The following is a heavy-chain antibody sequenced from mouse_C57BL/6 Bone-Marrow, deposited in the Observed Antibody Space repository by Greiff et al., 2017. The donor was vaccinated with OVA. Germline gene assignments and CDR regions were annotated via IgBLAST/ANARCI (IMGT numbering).Heavy chain of an antibody. Sequence: VQLQQSGAELVRPGASVKLSCTASGFNIKDDYMHWVKQRPEQGLEWIGWIDPENGDTEYASKFQGKATITADTSSNTAYLQLSSLTSEDTAVYYCTTPISYDYDWFAYWGQGTLVTVSA. CDR1: GFNIKDDY. D-gene: IGHD2-4*01. CDR3: TTPISYDYDWFAY. J-gene: IGHJ3*01. CDR2: IDPENGDT. V-gene: IGHV14-4*01.